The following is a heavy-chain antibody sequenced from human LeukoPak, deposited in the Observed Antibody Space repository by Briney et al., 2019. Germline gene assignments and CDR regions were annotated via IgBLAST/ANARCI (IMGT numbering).Heavy chain of an antibody. CDR3: ARGPHGDNRFDY. CDR2: IYYSGST. V-gene: IGHV4-39*07. D-gene: IGHD4-17*01. Sequence: SETLSLTCTVSAGSISSSSYYWGWIRQPPGKGLEWIGSIYYSGSTYYNPSLKSRVTISVDTCKNQFSLKLSSVTAADTAVYYCARGPHGDNRFDYWGQGTLVTVSS. CDR1: AGSISSSSYY. J-gene: IGHJ4*02.